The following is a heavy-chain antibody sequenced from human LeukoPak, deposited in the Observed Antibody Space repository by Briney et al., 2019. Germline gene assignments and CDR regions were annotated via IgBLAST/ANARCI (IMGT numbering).Heavy chain of an antibody. CDR3: AKDMYSSGWYFFDY. J-gene: IGHJ4*02. CDR1: GFTFDDYA. V-gene: IGHV3-9*03. CDR2: ISWNSGSI. D-gene: IGHD6-19*01. Sequence: PGRSLRLSCAASGFTFDDYAMHWVRQAPGKGLEWVSGISWNSGSIGYADSVRGRFTISRDNAKNSLYLQMNSLRAEDMALYYCAKDMYSSGWYFFDYWGQGTLVTVSS.